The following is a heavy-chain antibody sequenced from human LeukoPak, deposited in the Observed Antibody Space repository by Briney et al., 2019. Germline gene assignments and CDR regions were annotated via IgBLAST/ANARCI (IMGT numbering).Heavy chain of an antibody. V-gene: IGHV3-21*01. CDR2: ISSSSSYI. CDR1: GFTFSSYS. D-gene: IGHD3-10*01. Sequence: SGGSLRLSCAASGFTFSSYSMSWVRQAPGKGLEWVSSISSSSSYIYYADSVKGRFTISRDNAKNSLYLQMDSLRAEDTAVYYCARVSMVRGVIITLHFDYWGQGTLVTVSS. J-gene: IGHJ4*02. CDR3: ARVSMVRGVIITLHFDY.